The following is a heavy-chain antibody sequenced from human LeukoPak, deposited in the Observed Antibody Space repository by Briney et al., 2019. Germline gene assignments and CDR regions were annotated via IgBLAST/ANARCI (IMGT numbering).Heavy chain of an antibody. D-gene: IGHD3-16*01. CDR1: GSSISSGGYY. V-gene: IGHV4-39*01. Sequence: KTSETLSLTCTVSGSSISSGGYYWGWIRQPPGKGLEWIGSIYYSGSTYYNPSLKSRVTISVDTSKNQFSLKLSSVTAADTAVYYCASPGGGPTDYWGQGTLVTVSS. CDR2: IYYSGST. CDR3: ASPGGGPTDY. J-gene: IGHJ4*02.